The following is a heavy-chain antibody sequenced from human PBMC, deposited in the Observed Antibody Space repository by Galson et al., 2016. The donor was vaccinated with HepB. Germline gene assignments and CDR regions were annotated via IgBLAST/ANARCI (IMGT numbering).Heavy chain of an antibody. CDR1: GYSFSSYW. J-gene: IGHJ4*02. CDR3: ATWQQLGLLHPFDI. D-gene: IGHD6-13*01. CDR2: IDPSDSYT. Sequence: QSGAEVKKPGESLRISCKGSGYSFSSYWISWVRQMPGKGLEWMGRIDPSDSYTNYSSSFQGHVTISADKSISTAYLQWGSLEASDTAMYYCATWQQLGLLHPFDIGGQGMLVTVSS. V-gene: IGHV5-10-1*01.